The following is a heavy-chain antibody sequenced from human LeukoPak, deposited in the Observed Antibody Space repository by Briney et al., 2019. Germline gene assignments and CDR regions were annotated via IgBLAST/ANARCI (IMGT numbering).Heavy chain of an antibody. CDR1: GFTFSSYS. Sequence: GGSLRLSCAASGFTFSSYSLNWVRQAPGEGLEWGSFISSSSITTYYADSVKGRFTISRDNAEKSLYLQMNSLRAEDTAVYYCARDRGGSYSAIDYWGQGTLVTVSS. CDR3: ARDRGGSYSAIDY. J-gene: IGHJ4*02. CDR2: ISSSSITT. D-gene: IGHD2-15*01. V-gene: IGHV3-48*04.